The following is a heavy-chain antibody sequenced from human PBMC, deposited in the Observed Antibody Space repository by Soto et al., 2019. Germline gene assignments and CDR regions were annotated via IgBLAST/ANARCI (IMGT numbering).Heavy chain of an antibody. CDR1: GGTFSSYA. Sequence: GASVKVSCKASGGTFSSYAISWVRQAPGQGLEWMGGIIPIFGTANYAQKFQGRVTITADESTSTAYMELSSLRSEDTAVYYCARVSDKKAARGHVFDYWGQGTLVTVSS. J-gene: IGHJ4*02. CDR3: ARVSDKKAARGHVFDY. D-gene: IGHD6-6*01. CDR2: IIPIFGTA. V-gene: IGHV1-69*13.